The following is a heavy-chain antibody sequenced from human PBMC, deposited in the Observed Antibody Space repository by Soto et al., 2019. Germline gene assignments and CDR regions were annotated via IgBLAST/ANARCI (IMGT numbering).Heavy chain of an antibody. CDR1: GGTFSSYA. D-gene: IGHD6-19*01. J-gene: IGHJ4*02. V-gene: IGHV1-69*13. Sequence: GSSVKVSCKDSGGTFSSYAISWVRQDPGQGIEWMGGIIPIFGTANYAQKFQGRVTITADESTSTAYMELSSLSSADTAAYYCARDRSMGVAGTCFDNWGGGTLVPVS. CDR2: IIPIFGTA. CDR3: ARDRSMGVAGTCFDN.